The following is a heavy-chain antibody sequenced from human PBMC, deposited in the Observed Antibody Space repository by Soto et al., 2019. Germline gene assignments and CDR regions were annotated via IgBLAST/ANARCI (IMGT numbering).Heavy chain of an antibody. J-gene: IGHJ6*02. CDR2: FDPDYTET. D-gene: IGHD4-17*01. Sequence: ASLKVSCKVSGYTLTELSMHWVRQAPGRGLEWMGGFDPDYTETIYAQKFQDRVTMTEDTSTDTAYMELSSLRSEDTAVYYCATASMMTTLNFYGMDVWGQGTTVTVSS. V-gene: IGHV1-24*01. CDR1: GYTLTELS. CDR3: ATASMMTTLNFYGMDV.